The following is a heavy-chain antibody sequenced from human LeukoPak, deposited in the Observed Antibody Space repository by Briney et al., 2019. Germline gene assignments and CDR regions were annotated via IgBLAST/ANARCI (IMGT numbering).Heavy chain of an antibody. Sequence: GASVKVSCKASGYTFTGYYMHWVRQAPGQGLEWMGWINPNSGGTNYAQKFQGRVTMTRDTSISTAYMELSRLRSDDTAVYYCAPAKGYCSGGSCYSAYYFDYRGQGTLVTVSS. CDR2: INPNSGGT. D-gene: IGHD2-15*01. V-gene: IGHV1-2*02. CDR3: APAKGYCSGGSCYSAYYFDY. J-gene: IGHJ4*02. CDR1: GYTFTGYY.